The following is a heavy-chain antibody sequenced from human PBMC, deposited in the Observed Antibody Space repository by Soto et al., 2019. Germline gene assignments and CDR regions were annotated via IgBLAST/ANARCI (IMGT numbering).Heavy chain of an antibody. D-gene: IGHD5-18*01. CDR1: GFTFSSYA. Sequence: GGSLRLSCAASGFTFSSYAMHWVRQAPGKGLEWVAVISYDGSNKYYADSVKGRFTISRDNSKNTLYLQMNSLRAEDTAVYYYARDVDTGMVTPPGGFDYWGQGTLVPVSS. CDR2: ISYDGSNK. J-gene: IGHJ4*02. V-gene: IGHV3-30-3*01. CDR3: ARDVDTGMVTPPGGFDY.